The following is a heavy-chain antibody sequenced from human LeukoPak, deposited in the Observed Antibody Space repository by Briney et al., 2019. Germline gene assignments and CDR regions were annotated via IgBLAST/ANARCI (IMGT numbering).Heavy chain of an antibody. D-gene: IGHD2-2*02. CDR3: ARHSPYCSSTSCYTDWFDP. CDR1: GGSISSYY. J-gene: IGHJ5*02. CDR2: IYYSGST. V-gene: IGHV4-59*08. Sequence: SETLSLTCTVSGGSISSYYWSWIRQPPGNGLEWIGYIYYSGSTNYNPSLKSRVTISVDTSKNQFSLKLSSVTAADTAVYYCARHSPYCSSTSCYTDWFDPWGQGTLVTVSS.